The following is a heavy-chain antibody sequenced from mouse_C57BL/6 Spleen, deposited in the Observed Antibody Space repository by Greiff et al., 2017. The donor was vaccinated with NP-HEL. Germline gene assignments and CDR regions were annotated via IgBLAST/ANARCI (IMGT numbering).Heavy chain of an antibody. Sequence: VQLQQSGAELVRPGASVTLSCKASGYTFTDYEMHWVKQTPVHGLEWIGAIDPETGGTAYNQKFKGKAILTADKSSSTAYMELRSLTSEDSAVYYCTRGTYGYDPAWFAYWGQGTLGTVSA. V-gene: IGHV1-15*01. D-gene: IGHD2-2*01. CDR3: TRGTYGYDPAWFAY. J-gene: IGHJ3*01. CDR2: IDPETGGT. CDR1: GYTFTDYE.